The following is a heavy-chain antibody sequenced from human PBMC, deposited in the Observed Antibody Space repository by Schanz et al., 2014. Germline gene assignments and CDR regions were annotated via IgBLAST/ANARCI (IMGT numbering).Heavy chain of an antibody. CDR3: ARSYSSGWYPYYYGMDV. CDR1: GFTFRSYG. Sequence: LMESGGGVVRPGRSVRLSCVASGFTFRSYGMHWVRQAPGKGLEWVANIKQDESERSYVDSVKGRFTISRDNAKNSLYLQMNSLRAEDTAVYYCARSYSSGWYPYYYGMDVWGQGTTVTVSS. CDR2: IKQDESER. J-gene: IGHJ6*02. V-gene: IGHV3-7*01. D-gene: IGHD6-19*01.